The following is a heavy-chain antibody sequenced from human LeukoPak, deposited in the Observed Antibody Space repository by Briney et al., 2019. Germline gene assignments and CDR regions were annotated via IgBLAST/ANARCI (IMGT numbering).Heavy chain of an antibody. CDR2: INHSGST. V-gene: IGHV4-34*01. CDR1: GGSFSGYY. J-gene: IGHJ4*02. D-gene: IGHD1-14*01. Sequence: SETLSLTCAVYGGSFSGYYWSWLRQPPGKGLEWIGEINHSGSTNYNPSLKSRVTISVETSKNQFSLKLSSVTAADTAVYYCARIKTVYDYWGQGTLVTVSS. CDR3: ARIKTVYDY.